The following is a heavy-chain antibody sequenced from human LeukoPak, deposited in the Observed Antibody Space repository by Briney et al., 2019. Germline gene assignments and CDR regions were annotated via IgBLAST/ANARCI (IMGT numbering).Heavy chain of an antibody. CDR3: ARDYLDYDILTGYNYYYGMDV. CDR2: ISSSGSTI. V-gene: IGHV3-48*03. D-gene: IGHD3-9*01. CDR1: GFTFSSYE. Sequence: GGSLRLSCAASGFTFSSYEMNWVRQAPGKGLEWVSYISSSGSTIYYADSVKGRFTISRDIAKNSLYLQMNSLRAEDTAVYYCARDYLDYDILTGYNYYYGMDVWGKGTTVTVSS. J-gene: IGHJ6*04.